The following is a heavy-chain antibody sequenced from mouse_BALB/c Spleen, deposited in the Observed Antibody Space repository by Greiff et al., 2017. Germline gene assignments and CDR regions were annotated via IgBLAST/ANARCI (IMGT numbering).Heavy chain of an antibody. Sequence: EVQGVESGGDLVKPGGSLKLSCAASGFTFSSYGMSWVRQTPDKRLEWVATISSGGSYTYYPDSVKGRFTISRDNAKNTLYLQMSSLKSEDTAMYYCARLGVTTAFDYWGQGTTLTVSS. V-gene: IGHV5-6*01. CDR3: ARLGVTTAFDY. D-gene: IGHD1-2*01. CDR2: ISSGGSYT. CDR1: GFTFSSYG. J-gene: IGHJ2*01.